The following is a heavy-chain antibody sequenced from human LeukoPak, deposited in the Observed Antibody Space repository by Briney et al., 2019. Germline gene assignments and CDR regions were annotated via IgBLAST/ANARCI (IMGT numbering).Heavy chain of an antibody. CDR2: ISAYNGNT. CDR3: ARDPYTYYYDSSGRRDAFDI. CDR1: GYTFTSYD. V-gene: IGHV1-18*01. J-gene: IGHJ3*02. Sequence: ASVKVSCKASGYTFTSYDINWVRQATGQGLEWMGWISAYNGNTNYAQKLQGRVTMTTDTSTSTAYMELRSLRSDDTAVYYCARDPYTYYYDSSGRRDAFDIWGQGTMVTVSS. D-gene: IGHD3-22*01.